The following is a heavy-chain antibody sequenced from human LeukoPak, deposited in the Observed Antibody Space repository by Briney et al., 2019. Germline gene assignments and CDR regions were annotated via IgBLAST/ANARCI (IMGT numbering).Heavy chain of an antibody. Sequence: PGRSLRLSCAASGFTFSSYAMHWVRQAPGKGLEWVAVISYDGSNKYYADSVKGRFTISRDNSKNTLYLQMNSLRAEDTAVYYCARGACYNYPLLLDQRGQGTLVTVSS. J-gene: IGHJ4*02. CDR1: GFTFSSYA. V-gene: IGHV3-30*14. CDR3: ARGACYNYPLLLDQ. CDR2: ISYDGSNK. D-gene: IGHD5-24*01.